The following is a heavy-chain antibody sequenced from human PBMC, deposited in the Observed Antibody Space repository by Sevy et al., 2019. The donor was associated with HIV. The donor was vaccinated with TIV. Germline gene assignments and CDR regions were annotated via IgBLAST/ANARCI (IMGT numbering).Heavy chain of an antibody. V-gene: IGHV3-23*01. CDR2: IGGSGSSI. Sequence: GGSLRLSCAASGLSFSSHVMTWVRQAPGKGLEWVSGIGGSGSSIFYAESVKGRFTISRDISKSSLYREMKSLRAEDRALYFCASQSPPLYGSGTYYNAYLDNWGQGTLVTVSS. J-gene: IGHJ4*02. CDR3: ASQSPPLYGSGTYYNAYLDN. D-gene: IGHD3-10*01. CDR1: GLSFSSHV.